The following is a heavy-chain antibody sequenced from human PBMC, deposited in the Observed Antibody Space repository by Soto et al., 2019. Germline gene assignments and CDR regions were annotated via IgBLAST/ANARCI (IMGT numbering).Heavy chain of an antibody. V-gene: IGHV3-30*18. D-gene: IGHD1-26*01. CDR3: AQDRGTTYYYYGMDV. CDR1: GFTFSSYG. Sequence: QVQLVESGGGVVQPGRSLRLSCAASGFTFSSYGMHWVLQAPGKGLEWVAVISYDGSNKYYADSVKGRFTISRDNSKNTLYLQMNSLRAEDTAVYYCAQDRGTTYYYYGMDVRGQGTTVTVSS. CDR2: ISYDGSNK. J-gene: IGHJ6*02.